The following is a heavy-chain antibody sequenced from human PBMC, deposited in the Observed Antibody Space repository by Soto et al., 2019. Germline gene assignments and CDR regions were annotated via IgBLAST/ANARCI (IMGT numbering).Heavy chain of an antibody. CDR2: MNPNSGNT. D-gene: IGHD4-4*01. CDR3: ARGANYVVNWFDP. V-gene: IGHV1-8*01. J-gene: IGHJ5*02. Sequence: QVQLVQSGAEVKKPGASVKVSCKASGYTFTSYDINWVRQATGQGLEWMGWMNPNSGNTGYAQKFQGRVNMTRNTPTSTAYMELSSLRSENAAVYYCARGANYVVNWFDPRGQGTLVTVSS. CDR1: GYTFTSYD.